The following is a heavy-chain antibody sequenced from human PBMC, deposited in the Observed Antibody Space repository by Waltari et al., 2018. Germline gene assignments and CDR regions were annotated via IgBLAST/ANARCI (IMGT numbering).Heavy chain of an antibody. V-gene: IGHV3-23*04. CDR1: GFTFSSYA. CDR2: ISAGGGAT. Sequence: EVRLVESGGGLVQPGGSLRLSCATSGFTFSSYAMSWVRQAPGKGLEWVSYISAGGGATYYADSVKGRFTISRDISKNTLCLQVNSLRADDTAVYYCTKRGDYYYYGMAVWGQGTTVTVSS. CDR3: TKRGDYYYYGMAV. J-gene: IGHJ6*02.